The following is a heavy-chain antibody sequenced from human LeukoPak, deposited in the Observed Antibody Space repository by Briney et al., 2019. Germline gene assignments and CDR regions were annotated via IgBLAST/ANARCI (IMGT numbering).Heavy chain of an antibody. V-gene: IGHV3-30*18. J-gene: IGHJ6*01. D-gene: IGHD4/OR15-4a*01. CDR1: GFTFSSYG. CDR3: AKRAGQYGMDV. Sequence: PGRSLRLSCVASGFTFSSYGVHWVRQAPDKGLGWVEVVLSYGTNKHSEDSVQGRFTISRANSNNTVYLQMPRMRAEDTAVYYCAKRAGQYGMDVWGPGTTVTVSS. CDR2: VLSYGTNK.